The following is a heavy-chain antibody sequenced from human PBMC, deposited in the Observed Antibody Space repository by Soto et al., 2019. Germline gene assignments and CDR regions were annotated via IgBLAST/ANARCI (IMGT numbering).Heavy chain of an antibody. V-gene: IGHV3-74*01. CDR3: AKVVVVPAPFHW. D-gene: IGHD2-2*01. J-gene: IGHJ4*02. Sequence: RGSLRLSCAASVFTFSSYWMHCVRQSPGKWLVWVSRINRDGSSTSYADSVKGRFTISRDNSKNTLYLQMNSLRAEDTAVSYCAKVVVVPAPFHWWGQGTLDTVSS. CDR2: INRDGSST. CDR1: VFTFSSYW.